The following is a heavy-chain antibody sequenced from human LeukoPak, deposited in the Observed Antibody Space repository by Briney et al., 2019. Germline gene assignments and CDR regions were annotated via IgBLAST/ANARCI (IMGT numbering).Heavy chain of an antibody. CDR3: ARDATAGNFDY. CDR2: IYYTGST. V-gene: IGHV4-59*01. CDR1: GGSMTSYY. J-gene: IGHJ4*01. D-gene: IGHD6-13*01. Sequence: LETLSLTCSVSGGSMTSYYWSWIRQPPGKGLEYIGYIYYTGSTYYNPSLKSRVTISVDTSKNQFSLRLSSVTAADTAVYYCARDATAGNFDYWGHGVMVTVSS.